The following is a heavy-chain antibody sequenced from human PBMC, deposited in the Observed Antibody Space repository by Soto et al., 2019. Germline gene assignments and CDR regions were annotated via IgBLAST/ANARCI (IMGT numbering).Heavy chain of an antibody. CDR3: ARDGTSTISARALDF. V-gene: IGHV3-66*01. Sequence: EVQLVESGGGLVQPGGSLRLSCAASGFTVSSNYMTWVRQTPGRGLEWVSVISSGGSTYYAESVKGRFTISRDNSKNTVYLQMNSLTAEDTDVHYCARDGTSTISARALDFWGQGTLVTVSS. CDR2: ISSGGST. J-gene: IGHJ4*02. CDR1: GFTVSSNY. D-gene: IGHD6-6*01.